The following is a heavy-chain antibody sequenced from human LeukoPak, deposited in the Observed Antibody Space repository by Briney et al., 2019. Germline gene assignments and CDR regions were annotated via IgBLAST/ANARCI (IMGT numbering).Heavy chain of an antibody. CDR3: ARSPMVRGVFDY. J-gene: IGHJ4*02. CDR1: GGSFSGYY. CDR2: INHSGST. D-gene: IGHD3-10*01. Sequence: PSETLSLTCAVHGGSFSGYYWSWIRQPPGKGLEWIGEINHSGSTNYNPSLKSRVTISVDTSKNQFSLKLSSVTAADTAVYYCARSPMVRGVFDYWGQGTLVTVSS. V-gene: IGHV4-34*01.